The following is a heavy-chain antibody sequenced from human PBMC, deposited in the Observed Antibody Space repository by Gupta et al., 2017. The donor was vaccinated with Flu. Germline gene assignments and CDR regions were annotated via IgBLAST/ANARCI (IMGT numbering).Heavy chain of an antibody. CDR1: GYSISSGYY. CDR2: IYHSGST. J-gene: IGHJ5*02. Sequence: QVQLQESGPGLVKPSQTLSLPCAVSGYSISSGYYWGWIRQPPGKGLEWIGSIYHSGSTSYNPSLKSRVTISVDTSKTQFSLKLSSVTAADTAVYYCAREAIRWEDIVVVPAAMLDWFDPWGQGTLVTVSS. D-gene: IGHD2-2*01. V-gene: IGHV4-38-2*02. CDR3: AREAIRWEDIVVVPAAMLDWFDP.